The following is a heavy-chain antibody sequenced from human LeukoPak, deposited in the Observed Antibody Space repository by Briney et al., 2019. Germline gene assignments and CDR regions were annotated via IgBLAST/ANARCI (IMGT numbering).Heavy chain of an antibody. V-gene: IGHV1-24*01. CDR3: ATRRIAGRGMGENAFDI. D-gene: IGHD3-16*01. CDR1: GYSLTELY. J-gene: IGHJ3*02. Sequence: GASVKVSCKVSGYSLTELYMHWVRQAPGQGLEWIGCFDPEDGETIYAQKFQGRVTMTEDTSTDTAYMELSSLRSEDTAVYYCATRRIAGRGMGENAFDIWGQGKMVTVSS. CDR2: FDPEDGET.